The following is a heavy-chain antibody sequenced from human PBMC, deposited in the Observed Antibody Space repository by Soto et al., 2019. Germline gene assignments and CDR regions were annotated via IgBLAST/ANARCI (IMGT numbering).Heavy chain of an antibody. Sequence: SETLSLTCTVSCGSIISGYWSWIRQPPGKGLEWIGYISYSGNTNYNPSLKSRVTMSVDTPKNQFSLRLSSVTTADTAVYYCAGLRGYAGSPIDYWGQGTLVTVSS. CDR1: CGSIISGY. D-gene: IGHD2-15*01. CDR2: ISYSGNT. V-gene: IGHV4-59*01. CDR3: AGLRGYAGSPIDY. J-gene: IGHJ4*02.